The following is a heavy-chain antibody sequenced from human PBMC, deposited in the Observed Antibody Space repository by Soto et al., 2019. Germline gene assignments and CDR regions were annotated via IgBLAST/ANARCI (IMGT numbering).Heavy chain of an antibody. CDR2: MNPNTGNT. CDR3: ARSGPDRYCSTTSSRVFDY. J-gene: IGHJ4*02. V-gene: IGHV1-8*01. Sequence: QVQLVQSGAEVKKPGASVKVSCKASGYTFTSYDINWVRQATGQGLEWMGWMNPNTGNTDFAQKFQGRVTMTRNTSISTAYMELSSLRSEDTAVYYCARSGPDRYCSTTSSRVFDYWGQGTLVTVSS. CDR1: GYTFTSYD. D-gene: IGHD2-8*01.